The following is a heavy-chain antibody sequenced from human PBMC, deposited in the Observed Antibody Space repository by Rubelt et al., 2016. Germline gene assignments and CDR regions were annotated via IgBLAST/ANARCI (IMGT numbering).Heavy chain of an antibody. Sequence: QVQLVQSGAEVKKPGASVKVSCKVSRYTLTELSMHWVRQAPGKGLEWMGGFDPEDGETIYAQKFQGRVTMTDDTSTDRAYMGLSSLRSEDTAVYYCATGIVVVPAHVPSRDYWGQGTLVTVSS. J-gene: IGHJ4*02. CDR2: FDPEDGET. CDR3: ATGIVVVPAHVPSRDY. V-gene: IGHV1-24*01. CDR1: RYTLTELS. D-gene: IGHD2-2*01.